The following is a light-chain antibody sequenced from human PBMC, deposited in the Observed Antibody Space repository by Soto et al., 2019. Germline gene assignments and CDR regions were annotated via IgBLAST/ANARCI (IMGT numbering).Light chain of an antibody. J-gene: IGKJ2*01. CDR1: QSVSSY. CDR3: QQRSNWPPLYT. V-gene: IGKV3-11*01. Sequence: EIVLTQSPATLSLSPGERATLSCRASQSVSSYLAWFQQKAGQAPRLLIYNASKRATGIPARFSGSGSGTDFTLTISSLEPEDFAVYYCQQRSNWPPLYTFGQGTKLEIK. CDR2: NAS.